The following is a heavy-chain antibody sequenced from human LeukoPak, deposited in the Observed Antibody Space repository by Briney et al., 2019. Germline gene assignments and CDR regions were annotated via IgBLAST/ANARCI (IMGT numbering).Heavy chain of an antibody. V-gene: IGHV3-23*01. CDR1: RFTFNSYA. Sequence: GGSLRHSCAASRFTFNSYAMSSVRQAPGKGLEWVSVIGGSNGITFYVGSVKGRFTISRDNSKDTLYLQMNSLRAEDTAVYYCARNENSGWDYFDYWGQGTLVTVSS. CDR3: ARNENSGWDYFDY. J-gene: IGHJ4*02. CDR2: IGGSNGIT. D-gene: IGHD5-12*01.